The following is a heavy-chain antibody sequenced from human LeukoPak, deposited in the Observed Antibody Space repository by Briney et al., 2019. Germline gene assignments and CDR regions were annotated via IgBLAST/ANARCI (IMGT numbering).Heavy chain of an antibody. CDR1: GYTFTGYY. CDR2: INPNSGGT. V-gene: IGHV1-2*06. CDR3: ARASVGGRDLVNWFDS. Sequence: ASVKVSCKASGYTFTGYYMHWVRQAPGQGLEWMGRINPNSGGTNYAQKFQGRVTMTRDTSISTAYMELSRLRSDDTAVYYCARASVGGRDLVNWFDSWGQGTLVTVSS. J-gene: IGHJ5*01. D-gene: IGHD2-15*01.